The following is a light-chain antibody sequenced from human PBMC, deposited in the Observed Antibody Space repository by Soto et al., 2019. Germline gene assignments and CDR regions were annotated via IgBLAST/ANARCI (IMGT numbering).Light chain of an antibody. J-gene: IGKJ3*01. CDR3: MQGTHCPQVTTDFLVNPK. CDR1: KSLLYSAGNTY. Sequence: DVVMTQSPLSLPVTLGQPAYISCRSSKSLLYSAGNTYLNWFQQRPGQSPRRLIYKVSHRDSGVQDRFSGSGSGTYFTLKISRVADEDVGVYYCMQGTHCPQVTTDFLVNPKFGPGTKVDIK. V-gene: IGKV2-30*01. CDR2: KVS.